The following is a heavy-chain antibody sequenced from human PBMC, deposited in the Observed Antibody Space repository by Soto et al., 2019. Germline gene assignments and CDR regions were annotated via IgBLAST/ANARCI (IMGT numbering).Heavy chain of an antibody. CDR1: CESFSGYY. J-gene: IGHJ4*02. CDR2: IHDSGST. Sequence: SETLSLTCAVYCESFSGYYWSWIRQPPGKGLEWIGEIHDSGSTNYNPSLKSRLIISVDTSRNQFSLKLSSVTAADTAVYYCARGIIRDDILTGYSYDYWGQGTLVTVSS. D-gene: IGHD3-9*01. CDR3: ARGIIRDDILTGYSYDY. V-gene: IGHV4-34*01.